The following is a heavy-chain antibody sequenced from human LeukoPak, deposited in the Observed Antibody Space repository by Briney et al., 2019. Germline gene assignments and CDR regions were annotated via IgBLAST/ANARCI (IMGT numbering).Heavy chain of an antibody. V-gene: IGHV3-30-3*01. Sequence: PGRSLRLSCAASGFTFSSYAMHWVRQAPGKGLEWVAVISYDGSNKYYADSVKGRFTISRDNSKNTLYLQMNSLRAEDTAVYYCARGRSILGYCSSTSCYDAFDIWGQGTMVTVSS. CDR2: ISYDGSNK. CDR1: GFTFSSYA. CDR3: ARGRSILGYCSSTSCYDAFDI. J-gene: IGHJ3*02. D-gene: IGHD2-2*01.